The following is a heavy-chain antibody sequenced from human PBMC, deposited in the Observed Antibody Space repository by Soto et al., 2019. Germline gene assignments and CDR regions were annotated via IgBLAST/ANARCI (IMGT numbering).Heavy chain of an antibody. D-gene: IGHD3-10*01. Sequence: QVQLVQSGAEVKKPGASVKVSCKASGYTFINYDIIWVRQAPGQGLEWMGWISPYNGDTLYAQNRQGRVTMTTHTSTSTADLELRSLRSDDTAVYYCARVPSYRPGDYWGQGTLVTVSS. CDR1: GYTFINYD. V-gene: IGHV1-18*01. CDR2: ISPYNGDT. J-gene: IGHJ4*02. CDR3: ARVPSYRPGDY.